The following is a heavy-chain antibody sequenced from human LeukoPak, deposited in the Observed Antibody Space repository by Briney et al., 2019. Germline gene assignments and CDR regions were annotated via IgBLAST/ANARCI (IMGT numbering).Heavy chain of an antibody. CDR1: GFTFSSYA. V-gene: IGHV3-64*02. CDR2: ITSNGANT. D-gene: IGHD6-19*01. Sequence: PGGSLRLSCAASGFTFSSYAMHWVRQAPGKGLEYVSAITSNGANTYYADSVKGRFSISRDNSKNTVYLQMGSLRTEDMAVYYCARARRSGQQSYYFDYWGQGPLVTVSS. CDR3: ARARRSGQQSYYFDY. J-gene: IGHJ4*02.